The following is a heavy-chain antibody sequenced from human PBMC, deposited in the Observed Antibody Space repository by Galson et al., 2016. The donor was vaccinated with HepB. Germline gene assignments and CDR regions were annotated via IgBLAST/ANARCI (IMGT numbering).Heavy chain of an antibody. D-gene: IGHD3-22*01. J-gene: IGHJ4*02. Sequence: SVKVSCKASGYDFTSYFIHWVRQAPGHGLEWMGIINPIGDDTNYAQKFQGRVTMTSDTSTSTVYMELSGLRFADTAVDYCARGYYDSVYWGQGTLVTVSS. CDR1: GYDFTSYF. CDR2: INPIGDDT. V-gene: IGHV1-46*01. CDR3: ARGYYDSVY.